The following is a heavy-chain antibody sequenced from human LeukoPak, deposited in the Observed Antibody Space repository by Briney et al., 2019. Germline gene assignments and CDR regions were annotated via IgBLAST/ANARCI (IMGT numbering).Heavy chain of an antibody. J-gene: IGHJ6*02. CDR2: IIPILTTP. CDR1: GDTFSRYA. V-gene: IGHV1-69*01. D-gene: IGHD3-10*01. Sequence: SVKVSCKVSGDTFSRYAISWVRQAPGQGLEWMGGIIPILTTPNYAQRFQDRVTITADESTSTAYMELISLRSEDTAVYYCARDTRSSLRGHYYYYMDVWGQGTTVIVSS. CDR3: ARDTRSSLRGHYYYYMDV.